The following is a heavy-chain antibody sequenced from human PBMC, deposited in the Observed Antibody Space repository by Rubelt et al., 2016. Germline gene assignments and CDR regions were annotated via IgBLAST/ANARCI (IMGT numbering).Heavy chain of an antibody. Sequence: QVQLVQSGAEVKKPGSSVKVSCKASGGTFSSYAISWVRQAPGQGLEWMGRIIPILDIANYAQKFQGRVTITADKSTGTAYMELGSLRSEDTAVYYCARDGAFPLGSGFEKRSDYWGQGTLVTVSS. D-gene: IGHD3-10*01. CDR3: ARDGAFPLGSGFEKRSDY. J-gene: IGHJ4*02. V-gene: IGHV1-69*04. CDR1: GGTFSSYA. CDR2: IIPILDIA.